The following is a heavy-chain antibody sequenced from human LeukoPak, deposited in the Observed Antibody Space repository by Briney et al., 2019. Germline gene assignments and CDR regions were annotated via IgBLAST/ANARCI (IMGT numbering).Heavy chain of an antibody. Sequence: PGRSLRLSCAASGFTFSSYGMHWVRQAPGKGLEWVAVIWYDGSNKYYADSVKGRFTISRDNSKNTLYLQMNSLRAEDTALYYCAKDDSSGWYEYAFDIWGQGTMVTVSS. CDR3: AKDDSSGWYEYAFDI. V-gene: IGHV3-33*06. J-gene: IGHJ3*02. CDR1: GFTFSSYG. D-gene: IGHD6-19*01. CDR2: IWYDGSNK.